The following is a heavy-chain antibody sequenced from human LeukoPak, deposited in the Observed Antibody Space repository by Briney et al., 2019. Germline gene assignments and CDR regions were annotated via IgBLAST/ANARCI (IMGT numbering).Heavy chain of an antibody. CDR3: ASSSAYWLLPSDY. CDR1: GYTFTGYY. D-gene: IGHD3-22*01. J-gene: IGHJ4*02. V-gene: IGHV1-2*06. Sequence: ASVKVSCKASGYTFTGYYMHWVRQAPGQGLEWMGRINPNSGGTNYAQKFQGRVTMTRDTSISTAYMELSRLRSDDTAVYYCASSSAYWLLPSDYWGQGTLVTVSS. CDR2: INPNSGGT.